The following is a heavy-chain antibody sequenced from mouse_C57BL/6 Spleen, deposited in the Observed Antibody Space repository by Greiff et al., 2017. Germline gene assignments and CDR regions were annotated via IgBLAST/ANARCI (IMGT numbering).Heavy chain of an antibody. V-gene: IGHV1-62-2*01. Sequence: VKLQESGAELVKPGASVKLSCKASGYNFTEYTIPWVKQRSGQGLEWIGWFYPGSGSIKYNGKFKDNATLTADKSSSTVYMELSRLTSEDSAVYFCARQNYYDYEDAMDYWGQGTSVTVSS. D-gene: IGHD2-4*01. CDR1: GYNFTEYT. J-gene: IGHJ4*01. CDR3: ARQNYYDYEDAMDY. CDR2: FYPGSGSI.